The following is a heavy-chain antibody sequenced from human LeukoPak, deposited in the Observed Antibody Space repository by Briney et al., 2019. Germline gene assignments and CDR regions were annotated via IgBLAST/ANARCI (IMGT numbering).Heavy chain of an antibody. CDR2: MHSDGTNK. Sequence: PGGSLRLSCAASGFTFSSYGMHWVRQAPGKGLEWVTFMHSDGTNKYYADSVKGRFTVSRDNSKNTLYLQMNSLRAEDTAVYYCAKAATGDWGQGTLVTVSS. CDR1: GFTFSSYG. D-gene: IGHD6-25*01. CDR3: AKAATGD. V-gene: IGHV3-30*02. J-gene: IGHJ4*02.